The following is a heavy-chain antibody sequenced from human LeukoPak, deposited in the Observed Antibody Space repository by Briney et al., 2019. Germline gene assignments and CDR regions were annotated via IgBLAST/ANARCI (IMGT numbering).Heavy chain of an antibody. D-gene: IGHD3-10*01. CDR1: GCSISSGSCY. V-gene: IGHV4-61*02. J-gene: IGHJ4*02. CDR3: ARDGETYYYGSGSSPRFFDY. CDR2: IYTSGST. Sequence: PSQTLSHTCTVSGCSISSGSCYWSWIRQPAGKGLEWIGGIYTSGSTNYNPSLKSRVTISVDTSKNQFSLKLSSVTAADTAVYYCARDGETYYYGSGSSPRFFDYWGQGTLVTVSS.